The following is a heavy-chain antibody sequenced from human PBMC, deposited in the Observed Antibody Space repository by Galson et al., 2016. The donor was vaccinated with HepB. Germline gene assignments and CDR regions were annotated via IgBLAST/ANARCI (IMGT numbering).Heavy chain of an antibody. Sequence: LSLTCTVSGGSNSSYYWSWIRQPPGKGLEWIGYIYYSGSTNYNPPLKSRVTISVDTSKNQFSLKLTSLTTADTAVYYCARTPSRGGMDVWGQGTTATVSS. CDR2: IYYSGST. D-gene: IGHD3-10*01. J-gene: IGHJ6*02. CDR3: ARTPSRGGMDV. V-gene: IGHV4-59*01. CDR1: GGSNSSYY.